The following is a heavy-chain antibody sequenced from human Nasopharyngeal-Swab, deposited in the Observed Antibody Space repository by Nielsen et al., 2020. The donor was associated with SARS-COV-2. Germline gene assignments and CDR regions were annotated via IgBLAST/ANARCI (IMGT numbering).Heavy chain of an antibody. CDR1: GFTFSSYG. CDR2: ISYDGSNK. CDR3: ARDRSLRFLEWLLLY. D-gene: IGHD3-3*01. Sequence: GGSLRLSCAASGFTFSSYGMHWVRQAPGKGLEWVAVISYDGSNKYYADSVKGRFTISRDNSKNTLYLQMNSLRAEDTAVYYCARDRSLRFLEWLLLYWGQGTLVTVSS. J-gene: IGHJ4*02. V-gene: IGHV3-30*03.